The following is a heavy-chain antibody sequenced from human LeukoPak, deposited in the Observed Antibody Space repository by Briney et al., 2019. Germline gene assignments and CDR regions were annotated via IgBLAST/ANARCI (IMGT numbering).Heavy chain of an antibody. V-gene: IGHV4-59*01. CDR2: IYYSGST. Sequence: PSETLSLTCTVSGGSISSYYWSWIRQPPGKGLEWIGYIYYSGSTNYNPSLKSRVTISVDTSKNQFSLKLSSVTAADTAVYYCAAEYRGYHDSSGSFDYWGQGTLVAVSS. J-gene: IGHJ4*02. CDR1: GGSISSYY. CDR3: AAEYRGYHDSSGSFDY. D-gene: IGHD3-22*01.